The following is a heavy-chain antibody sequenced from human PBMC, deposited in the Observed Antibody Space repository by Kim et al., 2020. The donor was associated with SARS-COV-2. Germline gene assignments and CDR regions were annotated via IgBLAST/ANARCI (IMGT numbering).Heavy chain of an antibody. D-gene: IGHD5-18*01. J-gene: IGHJ4*02. Sequence: DPGKGRCTISRDNSKTTLYLKLNSLRAEDTGVYYCARDAEYTYGPGHNDYWGQGTLVTVSS. CDR3: ARDAEYTYGPGHNDY. V-gene: IGHV3-30*07.